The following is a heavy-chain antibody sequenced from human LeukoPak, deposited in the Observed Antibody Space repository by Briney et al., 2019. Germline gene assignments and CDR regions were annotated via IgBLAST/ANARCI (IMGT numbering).Heavy chain of an antibody. CDR3: ARVSEEYGSGSYYLVSPPLDY. CDR2: INTNTGNP. Sequence: ASVKVSCKASGYTFTSYAMNWVRQAPGQGLEWMGWINTNTGNPTYAQGFTGRFVFSLDTSVSTAYLQISSLKAEDTAVYYCARVSEEYGSGSYYLVSPPLDYWGQGTLVTVSS. D-gene: IGHD3-10*01. CDR1: GYTFTSYA. J-gene: IGHJ4*02. V-gene: IGHV7-4-1*02.